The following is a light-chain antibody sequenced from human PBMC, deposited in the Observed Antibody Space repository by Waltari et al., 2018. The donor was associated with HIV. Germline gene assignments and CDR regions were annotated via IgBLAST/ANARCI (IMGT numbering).Light chain of an antibody. CDR3: GTWDRSLGGGV. Sequence: QSVLTPPPSVAAAPGQKVAISCSVSSSNLGTDYVSRYQHVPGSAPKLLIYDNDKRPSGTPDRFSGSKSGTSAPLDITGLQTGDGADYYCGTWDRSLGGGVFGGGTKLTVL. V-gene: IGLV1-51*01. CDR2: DND. J-gene: IGLJ3*02. CDR1: SSNLGTDY.